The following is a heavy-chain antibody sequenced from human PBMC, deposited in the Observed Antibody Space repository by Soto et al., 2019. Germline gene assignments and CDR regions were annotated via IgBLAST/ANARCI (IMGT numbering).Heavy chain of an antibody. Sequence: SETLSLTCTVSGGSISSGDYYWSWIRQPPGKGLEWIGYIYYNGSTYYNPSLKSRVTISVDTSKNQYPLKLSSVTAADTAVYYCARDGSGSYADYYGMDVWGQGTTVTVSS. D-gene: IGHD3-10*01. CDR2: IYYNGST. V-gene: IGHV4-30-4*01. CDR1: GGSISSGDYY. CDR3: ARDGSGSYADYYGMDV. J-gene: IGHJ6*02.